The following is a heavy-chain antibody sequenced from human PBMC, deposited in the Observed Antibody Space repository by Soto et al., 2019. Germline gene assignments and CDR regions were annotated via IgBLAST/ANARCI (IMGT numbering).Heavy chain of an antibody. CDR2: ISYDGSNK. CDR3: AKDTLTSDYYYYGMDV. CDR1: GLTFSSYG. J-gene: IGHJ6*02. Sequence: QVQLVESGGGVVQPGRSLRLSCAASGLTFSSYGMHWVRQAPGKGLEWVAVISYDGSNKYYADSVKGRFTISRDNSKNTLYLQMNSLRAEDTAVYYCAKDTLTSDYYYYGMDVWGQGTTVTVSS. V-gene: IGHV3-30*18.